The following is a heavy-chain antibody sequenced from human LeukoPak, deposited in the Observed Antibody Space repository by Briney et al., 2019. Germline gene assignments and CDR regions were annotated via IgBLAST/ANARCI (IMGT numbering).Heavy chain of an antibody. D-gene: IGHD3-22*01. CDR3: AKAGPGTMTFDAFDI. CDR2: ISASGERT. CDR1: AFTFSNYV. Sequence: PGGSLRLSCPASAFTFSNYVMSWVRQAPGKGLEWVSTISASGERTYHADSVRVRFTISRDNSKNTLHLQMNSLRADDTAVYYCAKAGPGTMTFDAFDIWGQGTVLTVSS. J-gene: IGHJ3*02. V-gene: IGHV3-23*01.